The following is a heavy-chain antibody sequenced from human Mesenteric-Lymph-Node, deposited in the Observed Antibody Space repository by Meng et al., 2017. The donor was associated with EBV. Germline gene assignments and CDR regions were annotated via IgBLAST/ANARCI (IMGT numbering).Heavy chain of an antibody. Sequence: QAQLKQWGAGLLKPAETLSLSCAVYGASFNDYYWIWIRQAPGKGLEWIGEINHIRSVYYNPSLKSRVTISVDTSNNQISLRLTSVTAADTAIYYCARVRSSGSGLIRNYFDYWGQGTLVTVSS. CDR1: GASFNDYY. D-gene: IGHD6-19*01. V-gene: IGHV4-34*02. CDR3: ARVRSSGSGLIRNYFDY. J-gene: IGHJ4*02. CDR2: INHIRSV.